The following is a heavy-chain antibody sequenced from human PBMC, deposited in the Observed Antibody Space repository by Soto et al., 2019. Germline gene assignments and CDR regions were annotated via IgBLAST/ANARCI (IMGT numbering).Heavy chain of an antibody. CDR1: GYTFTSYG. CDR2: ISAYNGNT. V-gene: IGHV1-18*04. Sequence: WASVKVSCKASGYTFTSYGISWVRQAPGQGLEWMGWISAYNGNTNYAQKLQGRVTMTTDTSTSTAYMELRSLRSDDTAVYYCARDGGYCSSTSCYLNWFDPWGQGTLVTVSS. D-gene: IGHD2-2*01. CDR3: ARDGGYCSSTSCYLNWFDP. J-gene: IGHJ5*02.